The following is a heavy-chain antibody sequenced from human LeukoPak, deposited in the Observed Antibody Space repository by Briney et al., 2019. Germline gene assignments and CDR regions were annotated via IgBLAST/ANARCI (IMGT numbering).Heavy chain of an antibody. D-gene: IGHD3-22*01. CDR3: ASHDSSGYYRSAEYFQH. V-gene: IGHV3-30-3*01. J-gene: IGHJ1*01. CDR1: GFTFSSYA. CDR2: ISYDGSNK. Sequence: GGSLRLSCAASGFTFSSYAMHWVRQAPGKGLEWVAVISYDGSNKYYADSVKGRFTISRDNSKNTLYLQMNSLRAEDTAVYYCASHDSSGYYRSAEYFQHWGQGTLVTVSS.